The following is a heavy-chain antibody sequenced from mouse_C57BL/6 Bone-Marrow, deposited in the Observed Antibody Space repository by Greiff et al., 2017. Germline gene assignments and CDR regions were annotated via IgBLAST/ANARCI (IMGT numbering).Heavy chain of an antibody. J-gene: IGHJ4*01. CDR3: AKITTVVARNYYAMDY. CDR1: GFSLTSYG. D-gene: IGHD1-1*01. CDR2: IWRGGST. Sequence: QVQLQQSGPGLVQPSQSLSITCTVSGFSLTSYGVHWVRQSPGKGLEWLGVIWRGGSTDYNAAFMSRLSITKDNSKSQVFFKMNSLQADDTAIYYCAKITTVVARNYYAMDYWGQGTSVTVSS. V-gene: IGHV2-5*01.